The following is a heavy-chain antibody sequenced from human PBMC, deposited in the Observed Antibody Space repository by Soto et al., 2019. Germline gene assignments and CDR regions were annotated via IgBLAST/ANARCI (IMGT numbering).Heavy chain of an antibody. D-gene: IGHD2-15*01. CDR3: ARGGCSGGSCYSDAFDI. CDR2: TYYGSKWYN. Sequence: PSQTLSLTCAISGDSVSSNSAAWNWIRQSPSRGLEWLGRTYYGSKWYNDYAVSVKSRITINPDTSKNQFSLQLNSVTPEDTAVYYCARGGCSGGSCYSDAFDIWGQGTMVTVSS. J-gene: IGHJ3*02. V-gene: IGHV6-1*01. CDR1: GDSVSSNSAA.